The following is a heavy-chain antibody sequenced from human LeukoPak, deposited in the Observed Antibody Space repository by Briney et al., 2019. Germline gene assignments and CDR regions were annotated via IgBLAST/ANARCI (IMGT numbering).Heavy chain of an antibody. CDR3: AGHHPRNTVDF. CDR1: GGSFSGYY. J-gene: IGHJ4*02. D-gene: IGHD2/OR15-2a*01. CDR2: ISDIGSI. V-gene: IGHV4-59*08. Sequence: SETLSLTCAVYGGSFSGYYWSWIRQPPGKGLEWIAYISDIGSINYNPSLKSRVTISLDTSKNQFSLKLSSVTAADTAVYYCAGHHPRNTVDFWGQGTLVTVTS.